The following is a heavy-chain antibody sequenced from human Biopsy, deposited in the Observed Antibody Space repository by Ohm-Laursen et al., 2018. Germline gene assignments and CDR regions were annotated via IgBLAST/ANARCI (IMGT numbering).Heavy chain of an antibody. CDR1: NVSFSSFY. CDR2: ISHTGST. V-gene: IGHV4-34*01. Sequence: GTLSLTCAVYNVSFSSFYWSWIRQPPGQGLEWIGEISHTGSTTYNPPLKSRVFMSVDTSRSQFSLNLSSLTAADAAIYYCASQQAAQSCFGVFSPLFRGQGTLVTVSP. CDR3: ASQQAAQSCFGVFSPLF. D-gene: IGHD3-10*01. J-gene: IGHJ4*02.